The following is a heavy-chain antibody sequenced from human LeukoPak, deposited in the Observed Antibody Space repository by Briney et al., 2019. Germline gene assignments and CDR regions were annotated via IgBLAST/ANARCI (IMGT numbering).Heavy chain of an antibody. CDR3: AKEFIGWDQANWFDP. CDR1: GGTFTSYA. J-gene: IGHJ5*02. Sequence: SVKVSCKASGGTFTSYAISWVRQAPGQGLEWMGGIIPIFGTANYAQKFQGRVTITTDESTSTAYMELSSLRSEDTAVYYCAKEFIGWDQANWFDPWGQGTLVTVSS. D-gene: IGHD1-26*01. V-gene: IGHV1-69*05. CDR2: IIPIFGTA.